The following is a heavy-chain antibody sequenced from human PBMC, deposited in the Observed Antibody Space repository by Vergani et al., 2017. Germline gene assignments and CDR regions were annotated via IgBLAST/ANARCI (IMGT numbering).Heavy chain of an antibody. D-gene: IGHD6-13*01. Sequence: QVQLVESGGGVVQPGRSLRLSCAASGFTFNQYGMHWVRQAPGKGLEWVAVTWYDGNNKQYADSVKGRFTISRDNSKNTLYLQMNSLRAEDTAVYYCARDEPLIAAAGTIPPRYYYYMDVWGKGTTVTVSS. CDR1: GFTFNQYG. V-gene: IGHV3-33*01. CDR3: ARDEPLIAAAGTIPPRYYYYMDV. CDR2: TWYDGNNK. J-gene: IGHJ6*03.